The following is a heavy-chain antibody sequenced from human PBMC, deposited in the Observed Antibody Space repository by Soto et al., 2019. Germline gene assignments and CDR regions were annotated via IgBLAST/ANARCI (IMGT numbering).Heavy chain of an antibody. D-gene: IGHD3-9*01. J-gene: IGHJ6*03. CDR1: GGSISSYY. CDR3: ARHRTGSSYYYYYMDV. CDR2: IYYSGST. Sequence: QVQLQESGPGLVKPSETLSLTCTVSGGSISSYYWSWIRQPPGKGLAWIGYIYYSGSTNYNPSLKSRLTISVDTSKNQSSLKLSSVTAADTAVYYCARHRTGSSYYYYYMDVWGKGTTVTVSS. V-gene: IGHV4-59*08.